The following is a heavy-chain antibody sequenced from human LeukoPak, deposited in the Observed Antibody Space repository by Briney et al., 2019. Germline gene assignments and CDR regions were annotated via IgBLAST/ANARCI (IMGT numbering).Heavy chain of an antibody. Sequence: GGSLRLSCAASGFTFSSYSMNWVRQAPGKGLEWVSYISSSSSTIYYADSVKGRFTISRDNAKNSLYLQMNSLRAEDTAVYYCAREAEMATISGVNWFDPWGQGTLVTVSS. CDR1: GFTFSSYS. CDR2: ISSSSSTI. CDR3: AREAEMATISGVNWFDP. J-gene: IGHJ5*02. V-gene: IGHV3-48*01. D-gene: IGHD5-12*01.